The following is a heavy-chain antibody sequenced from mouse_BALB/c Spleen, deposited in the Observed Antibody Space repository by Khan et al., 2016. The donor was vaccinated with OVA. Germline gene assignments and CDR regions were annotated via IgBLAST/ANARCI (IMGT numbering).Heavy chain of an antibody. Sequence: QVQLQQSGAELAKPGASVKMSCKASGYTFSTYWMHWVKQRPGQGLEWIGYFNPSTDYADFNQKFKDKATLTADKSSSTAFMQLSSLTSEDSAVYYCTRLGSYYGSTFFFWGQGTTLTVSS. CDR1: GYTFSTYW. V-gene: IGHV1-7*01. CDR3: TRLGSYYGSTFFF. D-gene: IGHD1-1*01. CDR2: FNPSTDYA. J-gene: IGHJ2*01.